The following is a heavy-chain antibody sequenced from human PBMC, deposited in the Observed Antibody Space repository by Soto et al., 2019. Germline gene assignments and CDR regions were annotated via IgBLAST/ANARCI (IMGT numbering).Heavy chain of an antibody. J-gene: IGHJ4*02. CDR3: ARWEQPLFDY. Sequence: QVKLVESGGGVVQPGRSLRLSCAASGFNVSAYTMHWVRQAPGKGLEWVAVISSDGNHKYYTDSVKGRFTISRDTSTNTLDLQLNSLRAEETAVYYCARWEQPLFDYWGQGTLVTVSS. V-gene: IGHV3-30-3*01. D-gene: IGHD1-26*01. CDR1: GFNVSAYT. CDR2: ISSDGNHK.